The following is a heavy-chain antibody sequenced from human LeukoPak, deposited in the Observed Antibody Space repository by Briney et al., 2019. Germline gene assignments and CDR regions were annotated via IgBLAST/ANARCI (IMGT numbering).Heavy chain of an antibody. Sequence: GGSLRLSCAASGFTFSSYAMSWVRQPPGKGLERVSAISGSGGSTYYADPVKGRFTIYRHNSKNTLYLQMNSLRAEDTAVYYRAKSHDYYGSGSYYHEYYYFDYWGQGTLVTVSS. J-gene: IGHJ4*02. CDR3: AKSHDYYGSGSYYHEYYYFDY. CDR1: GFTFSSYA. D-gene: IGHD3-10*01. V-gene: IGHV3-23*01. CDR2: ISGSGGST.